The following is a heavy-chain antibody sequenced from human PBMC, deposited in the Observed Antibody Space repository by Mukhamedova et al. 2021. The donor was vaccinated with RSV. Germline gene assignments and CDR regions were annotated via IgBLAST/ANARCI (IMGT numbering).Heavy chain of an antibody. CDR2: IIPIFGTA. D-gene: IGHD2-2*01. J-gene: IGHJ3*02. Sequence: SWVRQAPGQGLEWMGGIIPIFGTANYAQKFQGRVTITADESTSTAYMELSSLRSEDTAVYYCARDRRIVVVPAATDAFDIWVQGT. V-gene: IGHV1-69*01. CDR3: ARDRRIVVVPAATDAFDI.